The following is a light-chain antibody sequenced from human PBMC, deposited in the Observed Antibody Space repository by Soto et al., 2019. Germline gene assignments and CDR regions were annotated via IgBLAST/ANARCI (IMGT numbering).Light chain of an antibody. CDR2: LNSDGSH. Sequence: QLVLTQSPSASASLGASVKLTCTLSSGHSSYAIAWHQQQPEKGPRYLMKLNSDGSHSKGDGIPDRFSGSSSGAERYLTISSLQSEDEADYYCQTWGTGIRVFGGGTKRTLL. J-gene: IGLJ3*02. V-gene: IGLV4-69*01. CDR1: SGHSSYA. CDR3: QTWGTGIRV.